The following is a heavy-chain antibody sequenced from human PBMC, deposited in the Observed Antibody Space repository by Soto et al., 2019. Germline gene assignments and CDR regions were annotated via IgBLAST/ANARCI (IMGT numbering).Heavy chain of an antibody. D-gene: IGHD3-22*01. Sequence: QVQLQESGPGLVKPSQTLSLSCTVSGGSINSGGYYWSWIRQLPGKGLEWIGYNSYTGSTDYNPSLKSRVTISLDMSNNQFSLKLTSVTAADTALYFCASGPDYYDRSGYFEPWGQGTLVTVSS. CDR3: ASGPDYYDRSGYFEP. J-gene: IGHJ5*02. CDR2: NSYTGST. CDR1: GGSINSGGYY. V-gene: IGHV4-31*03.